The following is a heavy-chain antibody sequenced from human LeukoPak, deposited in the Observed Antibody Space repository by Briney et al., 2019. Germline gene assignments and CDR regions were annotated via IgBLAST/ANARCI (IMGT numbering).Heavy chain of an antibody. CDR2: ISSSSSYI. J-gene: IGHJ4*02. CDR1: GFTFSSYG. Sequence: GGSLRLSCAASGFTFSSYGMNWVRQAPGKGLEWVSYISSSSSYIYYADSVKGRFTISRDNAKNSPYLQLNSLRAEDTAVYYCARDRVTMIRGVTALDYWGQGTLVTASS. CDR3: ARDRVTMIRGVTALDY. D-gene: IGHD3-10*01. V-gene: IGHV3-21*01.